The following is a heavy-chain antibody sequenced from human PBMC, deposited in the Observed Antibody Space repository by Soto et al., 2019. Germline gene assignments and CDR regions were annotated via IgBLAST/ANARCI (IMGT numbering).Heavy chain of an antibody. CDR1: GGSISSGDYY. Sequence: SETLSLTCTVSGGSISSGDYYWSWIRQPPGKGLEWIGYIYYSGSTYYNPSLKSRVTISVDTSKNQFSLKLSSVTAADTAVYYCARVPIDYDSSGYCYFQHWGQGTLVTVSS. CDR2: IYYSGST. J-gene: IGHJ1*01. CDR3: ARVPIDYDSSGYCYFQH. D-gene: IGHD3-22*01. V-gene: IGHV4-30-4*01.